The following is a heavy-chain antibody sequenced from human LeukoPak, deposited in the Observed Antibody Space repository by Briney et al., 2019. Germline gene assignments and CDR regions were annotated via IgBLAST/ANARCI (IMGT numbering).Heavy chain of an antibody. J-gene: IGHJ4*02. V-gene: IGHV3-30-3*02. CDR2: ISYDGSEK. D-gene: IGHD2-2*01. CDR3: AKCRSLSPAAAINY. Sequence: PGGSLRLFCAASGLTFSSYPMHWVRQAPGKGLEWVAVISYDGSEKHYADPVKGRFTISRDNSENTLYLQMNSLRADDTAVYYCAKCRSLSPAAAINYWGQGTLVTVSS. CDR1: GLTFSSYP.